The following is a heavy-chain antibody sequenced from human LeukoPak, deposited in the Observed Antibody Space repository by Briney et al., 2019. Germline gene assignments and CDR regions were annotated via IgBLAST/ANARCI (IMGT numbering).Heavy chain of an antibody. V-gene: IGHV3-30*18. CDR2: ISYDGSNK. CDR3: AKDNGYDILTGQRPVYYYGMDV. Sequence: GRSLRLPCAASGFTFSSYGMHWVRQAPGKGLEWVAVISYDGSNKYYADSVKGRFTISRDNSKNTLYLQMNSLRAEDTAVYYCAKDNGYDILTGQRPVYYYGMDVWGQGTTVTVSS. J-gene: IGHJ6*02. D-gene: IGHD3-9*01. CDR1: GFTFSSYG.